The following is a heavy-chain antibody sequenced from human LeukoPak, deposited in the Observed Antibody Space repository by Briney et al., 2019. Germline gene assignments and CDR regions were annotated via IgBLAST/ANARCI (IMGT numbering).Heavy chain of an antibody. CDR3: AREGIAAAANHPYYYYYMDV. D-gene: IGHD6-13*01. Sequence: PGGSLRLSCAASGFIFKSYWMSWVRQAPGKGLEWVANIKQDGSEENYVDSVRGRFTISRDNAKKSLYLQMNSLRAEDTAVYYCAREGIAAAANHPYYYYYMDVWGQGTMVTVSS. CDR2: IKQDGSEE. V-gene: IGHV3-7*01. CDR1: GFIFKSYW. J-gene: IGHJ6*03.